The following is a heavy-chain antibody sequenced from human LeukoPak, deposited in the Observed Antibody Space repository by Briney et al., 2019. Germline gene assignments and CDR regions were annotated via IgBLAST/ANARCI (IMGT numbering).Heavy chain of an antibody. V-gene: IGHV3-7*03. CDR1: GFTFSSDW. Sequence: GGSLRLSCAASGFTFSSDWMIWVRQAPGKGLEWVANIKPDEGEKYYVDSVKGRFTVSRDNAKNSLYLEMNNLRAVDTAVYYCAKDASTTLTTGWYFDVWGRGTLVTVSS. J-gene: IGHJ2*01. D-gene: IGHD4-11*01. CDR3: AKDASTTLTTGWYFDV. CDR2: IKPDEGEK.